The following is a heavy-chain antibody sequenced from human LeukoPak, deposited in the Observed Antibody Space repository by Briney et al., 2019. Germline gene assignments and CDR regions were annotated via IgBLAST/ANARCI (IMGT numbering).Heavy chain of an antibody. CDR3: ARGGRFRTFDY. Sequence: GGSLRLSCAASGVTFSSYWMSWVRQAPGKGLEWVSNIEPEGSEKYYVDSVKGRFTISRDNAKNSLYLQMNGLRAGDTAVYFCARGGRFRTFDYWGQGTLLTPSS. V-gene: IGHV3-7*04. CDR2: IEPEGSEK. J-gene: IGHJ4*02. CDR1: GVTFSSYW. D-gene: IGHD2-15*01.